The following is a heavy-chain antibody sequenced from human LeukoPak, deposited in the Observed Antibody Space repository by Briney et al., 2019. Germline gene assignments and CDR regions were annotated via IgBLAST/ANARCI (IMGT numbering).Heavy chain of an antibody. CDR1: GYTFTSYG. D-gene: IGHD6-19*01. J-gene: IGHJ6*03. Sequence: ASVKVSCKASGYTFTSYGISWVRQAPGQGLEWMGWISAYNGNTNYAQKLQGRVTMTTDTSTSTAYMELRSLRSDDTAVYYCARVVGSGWYTDYYYYYYMGVWGKGTTVTVSS. V-gene: IGHV1-18*01. CDR2: ISAYNGNT. CDR3: ARVVGSGWYTDYYYYYYMGV.